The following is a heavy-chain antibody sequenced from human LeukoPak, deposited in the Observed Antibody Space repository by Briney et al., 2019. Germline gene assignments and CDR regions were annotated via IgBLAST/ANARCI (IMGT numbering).Heavy chain of an antibody. D-gene: IGHD4-23*01. CDR2: IYYSGST. J-gene: IGHJ4*02. V-gene: IGHV4-38-2*02. CDR3: ARATRWSLDY. Sequence: PSETLSLTCTVSGYSITSGYYWGWIRQPPGKGLEWIGYIYYSGSTNYNPSLKSRVTISVDTSKNQFSLKLSSVTAADTAVYYCARATRWSLDYWGQGTLVTVSS. CDR1: GYSITSGYY.